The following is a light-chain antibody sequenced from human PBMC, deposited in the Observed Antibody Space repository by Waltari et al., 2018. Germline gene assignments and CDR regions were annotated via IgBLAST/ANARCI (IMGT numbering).Light chain of an antibody. CDR2: AAS. J-gene: IGKJ3*01. Sequence: DMQMTQPPSSLSASVGDRVTITCRASQCISSSLNWYQQKPGKAPKLMIYAASSPQSGVPSRFSGSVSGTDFTLTISSLQPEDFATYYCQQSYSTLTFGPGTKVDIK. CDR3: QQSYSTLT. CDR1: QCISSS. V-gene: IGKV1-39*01.